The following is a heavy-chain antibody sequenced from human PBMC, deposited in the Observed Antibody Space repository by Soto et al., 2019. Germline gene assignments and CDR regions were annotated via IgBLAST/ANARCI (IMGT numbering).Heavy chain of an antibody. Sequence: GGSLRLSCAASGFTFSSYWMHWVRQAPGKGLVWVSRINSDGSSTSYADSVKGRFTISRDNAKNTLYLQMNSLRAEDTAVYYCARGRSGPGYCSSTSCYKSDWFDPWGQGTLVTVSS. CDR3: ARGRSGPGYCSSTSCYKSDWFDP. CDR2: INSDGSST. D-gene: IGHD2-2*02. CDR1: GFTFSSYW. V-gene: IGHV3-74*01. J-gene: IGHJ5*02.